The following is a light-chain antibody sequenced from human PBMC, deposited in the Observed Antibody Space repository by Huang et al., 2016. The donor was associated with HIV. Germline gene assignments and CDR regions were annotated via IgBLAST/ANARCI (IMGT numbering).Light chain of an antibody. CDR3: QHYSNSPFT. CDR1: QSVSSRY. V-gene: IGKV3-20*01. J-gene: IGKJ3*01. CDR2: GAS. Sequence: DIVLTQSPGPLSLSPGERATLSCRASQSVSSRYISWYQQKPGQAPRLLVYGASSRATGIPDRFSASGSGTDFTLTISRLEPEDFAVYYCQHYSNSPFTFGPGTKVDLK.